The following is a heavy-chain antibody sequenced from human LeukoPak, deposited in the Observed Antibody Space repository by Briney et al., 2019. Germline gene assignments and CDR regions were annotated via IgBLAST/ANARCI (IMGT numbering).Heavy chain of an antibody. J-gene: IGHJ5*02. CDR3: ARGQGWFDP. CDR1: GFTFDDYA. Sequence: GRSLRLSCAASGFTFDDYAMHWVRQAPGKGLEWVSGINWNGGSKGYADSVKGRFTIFRDNAKNSLHLQMNSLRAEDTALYYCARGQGWFDPWGQGTLVTVSS. V-gene: IGHV3-20*04. CDR2: INWNGGSK.